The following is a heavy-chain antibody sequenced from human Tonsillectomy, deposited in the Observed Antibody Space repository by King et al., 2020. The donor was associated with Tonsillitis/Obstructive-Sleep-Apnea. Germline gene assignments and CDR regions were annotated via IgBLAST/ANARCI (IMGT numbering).Heavy chain of an antibody. D-gene: IGHD3-22*01. J-gene: IGHJ4*02. CDR3: ARSSGFYPWGDY. Sequence: EVQLVQSGGGVVQPGGSLRLSCAASGFTFDDYAMHWVRHAPGKGLEWVSLISGDGGSTYYADSVKGRFTISRDNNKNSLYLQMNSLRTEDTAFYYCARSSGFYPWGDYWGQGTLVTVSS. CDR2: ISGDGGST. CDR1: GFTFDDYA. V-gene: IGHV3-43*02.